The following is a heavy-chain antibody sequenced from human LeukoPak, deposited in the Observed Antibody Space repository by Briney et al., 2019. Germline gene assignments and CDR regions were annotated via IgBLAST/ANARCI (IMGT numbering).Heavy chain of an antibody. D-gene: IGHD2-15*01. CDR3: ASEGVCGGSCDSGDYYYYYGMDV. J-gene: IGHJ6*02. CDR1: GYTFTSYG. V-gene: IGHV1-18*01. Sequence: ASVKVSCKASGYTFTSYGINWVREAPGQGLEWMGGISAYNGNTNYAQKHQGRVTMTTDTSTSTAYMELRSLRSDDTAVYYCASEGVCGGSCDSGDYYYYYGMDVWGQGTTVTVSS. CDR2: ISAYNGNT.